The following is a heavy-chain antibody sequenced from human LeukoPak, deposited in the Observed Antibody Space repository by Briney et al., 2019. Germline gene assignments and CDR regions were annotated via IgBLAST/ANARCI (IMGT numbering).Heavy chain of an antibody. CDR2: IKQDGSEK. D-gene: IGHD5-24*01. J-gene: IGHJ4*02. Sequence: GGSLRLSCAASGFTFTSYWMSWVRQAPGKGLEWVANIKQDGSEKEYVDSVKGRSTISRDNAKNSLYLQMNSLRAEDTAVYYCARRRGQQSEFVYWGQGTLVTVSS. CDR1: GFTFTSYW. CDR3: ARRRGQQSEFVY. V-gene: IGHV3-7*01.